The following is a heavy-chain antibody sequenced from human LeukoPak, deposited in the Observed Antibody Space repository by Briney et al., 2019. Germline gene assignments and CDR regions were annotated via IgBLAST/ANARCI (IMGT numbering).Heavy chain of an antibody. V-gene: IGHV3-74*03. D-gene: IGHD5-24*01. CDR1: GFTVSSNY. CDR2: IKTDGSST. J-gene: IGHJ3*01. CDR3: ARVRGNYMLDGLDL. Sequence: GGSLRLSCAASGFTVSSNYMSWVRQAPGKGLVWVARIKTDGSSTKYADFVKGRFTVSRDNANNTLYLQMNSLRAEDTAVYFCARVRGNYMLDGLDLWGQGTMVTVSS.